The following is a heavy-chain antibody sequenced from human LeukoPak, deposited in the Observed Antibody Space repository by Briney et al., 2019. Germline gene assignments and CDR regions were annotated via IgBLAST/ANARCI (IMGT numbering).Heavy chain of an antibody. V-gene: IGHV3-15*01. CDR3: TTAVYYYGSGSYYSDY. Sequence: GGSLRLSCAASGFTFSNAWMSWVRQAPGKGLEWVGRIKSKTDGGTTDYAAPVKGRFTSSRDDSKNTLYLQMNSLKTEDTAVYYCTTAVYYYGSGSYYSDYWGQGTLVTVSS. D-gene: IGHD3-10*01. CDR2: IKSKTDGGTT. J-gene: IGHJ4*02. CDR1: GFTFSNAW.